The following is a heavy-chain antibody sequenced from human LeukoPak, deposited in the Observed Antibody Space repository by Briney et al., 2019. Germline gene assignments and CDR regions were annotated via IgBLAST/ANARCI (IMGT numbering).Heavy chain of an antibody. Sequence: GGSLRLSCAASGFTFGSYAMSWVRQAPGKGLEWVSAISGSGGSTYYADSVKGRFTISRDNSKNTLYLQMNSLRAEDTAVYYCAKNRLVRGTYYFDYWGQGTLVTVSS. V-gene: IGHV3-23*01. CDR3: AKNRLVRGTYYFDY. CDR1: GFTFGSYA. CDR2: ISGSGGST. D-gene: IGHD3-10*01. J-gene: IGHJ4*02.